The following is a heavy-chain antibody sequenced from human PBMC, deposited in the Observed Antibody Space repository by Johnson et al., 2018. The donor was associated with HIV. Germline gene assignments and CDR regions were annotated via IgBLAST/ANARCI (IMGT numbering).Heavy chain of an antibody. CDR3: ARMTVTSPGFFDI. D-gene: IGHD4-17*01. CDR1: GFTFSRCA. V-gene: IGHV3-30*04. CDR2: ISYDGINK. Sequence: QVQLVESGGGVVQPGRSLRLSCAASGFTFSRCAMHWVRQSPGKGLEWVAVISYDGINKDYADSVKGRFTISRDNSKNTLYLQMNSLRAEDTAVYYCARMTVTSPGFFDIWGQGTMVTVSS. J-gene: IGHJ3*02.